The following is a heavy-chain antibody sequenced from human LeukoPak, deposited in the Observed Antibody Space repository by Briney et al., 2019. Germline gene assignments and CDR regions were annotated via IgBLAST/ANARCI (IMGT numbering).Heavy chain of an antibody. CDR3: ARVVTAYYFDY. D-gene: IGHD5-18*01. V-gene: IGHV4-34*01. CDR2: INHSGST. Sequence: SETLSLTCAVYGGPFSGYYWSWIRQPPGKGLEWIGEINHSGSTNYNPSLKSRVTISVDTSKNQFSLKLSSVTAADTAVYYCARVVTAYYFDYWGQGTLVTVSS. J-gene: IGHJ4*02. CDR1: GGPFSGYY.